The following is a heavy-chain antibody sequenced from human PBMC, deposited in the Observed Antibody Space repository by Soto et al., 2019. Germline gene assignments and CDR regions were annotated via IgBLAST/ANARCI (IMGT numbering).Heavy chain of an antibody. J-gene: IGHJ4*02. CDR1: GFTFSSYG. CDR2: IWYDGSNK. Sequence: PGGSLRLSCAASGFTFSSYGMHWARQAPGKGLEWVAVIWYDGSNKYYADSVKGRFTISRDNSKNTVYLQMNSLRAEDTAVYYCSRSSGSAFDNWGQGTLVTVSS. D-gene: IGHD1-26*01. V-gene: IGHV3-33*01. CDR3: SRSSGSAFDN.